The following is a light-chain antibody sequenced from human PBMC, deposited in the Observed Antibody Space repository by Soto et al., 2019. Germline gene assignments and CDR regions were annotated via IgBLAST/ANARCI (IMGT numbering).Light chain of an antibody. J-gene: IGKJ1*01. CDR2: KAS. Sequence: DIQMTQSPSTLSGSVGDRVTITCRASQTISSWLAWYHQKPGKAPKLLIYKASTLKSGVPSRFSGSGSGTEFTLTISSLQPDDFATYYCQHHNSYSEAFGQGTKVDIK. CDR3: QHHNSYSEA. CDR1: QTISSW. V-gene: IGKV1-5*03.